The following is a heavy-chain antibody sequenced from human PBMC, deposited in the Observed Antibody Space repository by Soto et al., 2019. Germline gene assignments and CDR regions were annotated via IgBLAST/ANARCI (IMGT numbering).Heavy chain of an antibody. CDR2: TYHSGIT. J-gene: IGHJ5*02. CDR3: ARGSTRFDP. CDR1: GASISSGDYY. D-gene: IGHD2-2*01. V-gene: IGHV4-61*08. Sequence: PSETLSLTCSVSGASISSGDYYWSWIRQPPGKGLEWIGYTYHSGITNYNPSLKSRVNILVDTSKNQFSLTVNYVTAVDKAVCYCARGSTRFDPWGQGTLVTVSS.